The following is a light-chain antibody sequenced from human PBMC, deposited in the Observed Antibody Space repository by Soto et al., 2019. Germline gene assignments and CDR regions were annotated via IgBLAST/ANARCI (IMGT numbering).Light chain of an antibody. CDR2: DVS. V-gene: IGKV3-11*01. CDR3: QQRSSWPLT. Sequence: EIVLAQSPATLSLSPGERATLSCRASQSITTFLAWYQQRPGQAPRLLIYDVSHRATGTPARFSGSGSGTDFTLTISSLEPEDFAVYYCQQRSSWPLTFGGGTKVEIK. CDR1: QSITTF. J-gene: IGKJ4*01.